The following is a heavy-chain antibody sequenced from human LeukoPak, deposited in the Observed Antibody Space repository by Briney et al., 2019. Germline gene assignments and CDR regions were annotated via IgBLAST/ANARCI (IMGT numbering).Heavy chain of an antibody. V-gene: IGHV4-4*02. J-gene: IGHJ4*02. CDR2: ISLDGHT. CDR3: VRGGSYYLAH. CDR1: GGSLSISHW. Sequence: PSGTLSLTCAVSGGSLSISHWWSWFGQPPGKGLEWVGEISLDGHTNYNPSLESRVTISMDKSKNQLSVNLNTVTAADTAIYFCVRGGSYYLAHWGQGTLVTVSS. D-gene: IGHD1-26*01.